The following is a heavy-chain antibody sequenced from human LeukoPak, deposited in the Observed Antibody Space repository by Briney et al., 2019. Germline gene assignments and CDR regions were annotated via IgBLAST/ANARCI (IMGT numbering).Heavy chain of an antibody. CDR1: GFSFSTYT. D-gene: IGHD4-17*01. J-gene: IGHJ4*02. CDR3: AKERQTGDYFTSDF. CDR2: INGRGDST. V-gene: IGHV3-23*01. Sequence: GGSLRLSCAASGFSFSTYTMNWVRQAPGKELEWVSAINGRGDSTFYADSVKGQFTISRDNSKSTVYLQMNSLRADDTAVYYCAKERQTGDYFTSDFWGQGTLVTVSS.